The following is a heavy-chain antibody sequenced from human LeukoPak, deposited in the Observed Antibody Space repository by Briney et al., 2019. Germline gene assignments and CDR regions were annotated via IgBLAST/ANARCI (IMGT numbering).Heavy chain of an antibody. CDR1: GYFISSGYY. D-gene: IGHD6-19*01. CDR3: ARDLLAVAGTYGNWFDP. CDR2: IYYSGST. J-gene: IGHJ5*02. V-gene: IGHV4-38-2*02. Sequence: SETLSLTCTVSGYFISSGYYWGWIRQPPGKGLEWIGYIYYSGSTYYNPSLKSRVTISVDTSKNQFSLKLSSVTAADTAVYYCARDLLAVAGTYGNWFDPWGQGTLVTVSS.